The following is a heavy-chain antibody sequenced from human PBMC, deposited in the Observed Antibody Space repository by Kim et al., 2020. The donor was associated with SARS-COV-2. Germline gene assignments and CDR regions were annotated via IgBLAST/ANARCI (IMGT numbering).Heavy chain of an antibody. CDR2: VIPMLGPS. CDR1: GVTFNNYG. J-gene: IGHJ4*02. D-gene: IGHD5-12*01. CDR3: AAYQWRSGYGKKFDY. Sequence: SVKVSFKASGVTFNNYGIIWVRQAPGQGLEWMGGVIPMLGPSNSAQKFQDKITITADETTTTSYMELTSLTYDDTAVYFCAAYQWRSGYGKKFDYWGQGTLVTVSS. V-gene: IGHV1-69*13.